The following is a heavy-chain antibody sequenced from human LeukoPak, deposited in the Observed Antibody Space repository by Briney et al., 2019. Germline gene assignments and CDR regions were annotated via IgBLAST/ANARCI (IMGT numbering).Heavy chain of an antibody. J-gene: IGHJ4*02. CDR1: GFSFSSFS. CDR2: ISGGSSFT. V-gene: IGHV3-21*01. CDR3: ASPYNSRWYELCY. D-gene: IGHD6-13*01. Sequence: GGSLRLSCAASGFSFSSFSMNWVRQAPGKGLEWVSCISGGSSFTYYVDSVKGRFTISRDNAKNSLYLQMNSLRAEDTAVYYCASPYNSRWYELCYWGQGTLVTVSS.